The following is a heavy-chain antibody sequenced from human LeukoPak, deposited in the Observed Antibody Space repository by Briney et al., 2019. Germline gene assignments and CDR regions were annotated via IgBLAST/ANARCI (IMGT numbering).Heavy chain of an antibody. CDR1: ELTLNTYG. CDR2: ISGGRR. Sequence: GGSLRLSCAVSELTLNTYGMSWVRQAPGGGLGWVSAISGGRRYYADSVKGRFTISRDNSQNPMYLQMNNLRVEDTAVYYCANEGERSYWYFDLWSRGTLVTVSP. CDR3: ANEGERSYWYFDL. V-gene: IGHV3-23*01. J-gene: IGHJ2*01. D-gene: IGHD1-1*01.